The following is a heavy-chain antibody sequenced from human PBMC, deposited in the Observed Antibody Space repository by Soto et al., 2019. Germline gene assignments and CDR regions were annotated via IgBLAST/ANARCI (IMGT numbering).Heavy chain of an antibody. CDR3: AKTLSGTTGTFDY. D-gene: IGHD1-7*01. CDR2: ISGSGGST. Sequence: EVQLLESGGGLVQPGGSLRLSCAAAGFTVSSYAMSWVRQAPGKGLEWVSSISGSGGSTYYADSVKGRFTISRDNSKNTLYLQMNSLGAEDTAVYYCAKTLSGTTGTFDYWGQGTLFTVSS. V-gene: IGHV3-23*01. CDR1: GFTVSSYA. J-gene: IGHJ4*02.